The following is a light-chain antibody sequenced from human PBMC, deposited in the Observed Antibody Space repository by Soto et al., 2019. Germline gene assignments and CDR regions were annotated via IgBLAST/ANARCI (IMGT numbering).Light chain of an antibody. Sequence: IQLTQSPSSLSASVGDRVTITCRASQDIAIYLAWYQQKPGEAPKLLIYAASTLYGGVPSRFSGSGSGTDFALTITSLQAEDFATYYCQHYDNLVTFGPGTTVDIK. CDR3: QHYDNLVT. V-gene: IGKV1-9*01. CDR2: AAS. J-gene: IGKJ3*01. CDR1: QDIAIY.